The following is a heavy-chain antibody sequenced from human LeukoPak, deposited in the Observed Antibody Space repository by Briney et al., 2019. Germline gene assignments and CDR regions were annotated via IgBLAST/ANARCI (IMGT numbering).Heavy chain of an antibody. J-gene: IGHJ4*02. V-gene: IGHV3-23*01. CDR3: GKEFSSGWFF. Sequence: GGSLRLSCATSGFTFSSHATIWVRQAPGKGLEYVSSIDSSGDTAFYADSVRGRFTISRDNSKNTLYLQMSSLRAEDTASYYCGKEFSSGWFFWGQGTLVTVSS. D-gene: IGHD6-13*01. CDR2: IDSSGDTA. CDR1: GFTFSSHA.